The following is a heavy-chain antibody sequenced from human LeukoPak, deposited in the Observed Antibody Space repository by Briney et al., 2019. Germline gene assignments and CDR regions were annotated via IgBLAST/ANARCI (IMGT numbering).Heavy chain of an antibody. D-gene: IGHD6-13*01. CDR3: ARVGRAITAAGFGAFDI. Sequence: GGSLRLSCVASGFTFSDYYMSWIRQAPGKGLEWVSYIGSRDSTKYYADSVKGRFTISRDNAKNSLYLQINGLRAEDTAIYYCARVGRAITAAGFGAFDIWGQGTMVTVSS. J-gene: IGHJ3*02. CDR1: GFTFSDYY. CDR2: IGSRDSTK. V-gene: IGHV3-11*01.